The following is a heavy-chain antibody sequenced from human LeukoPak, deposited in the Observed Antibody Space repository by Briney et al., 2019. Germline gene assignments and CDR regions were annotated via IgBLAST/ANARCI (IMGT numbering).Heavy chain of an antibody. Sequence: PSETLSLTCTVSGGSISSYYWSWIRQPPGKGLEWIGYIYYSGSTNYNPSLKSRVTISVDTSKNQFSLKLSSVTAADTAVYYCARQTPPLVDGYRYNWFDPWGQGTLVTVSS. J-gene: IGHJ5*02. D-gene: IGHD5-24*01. V-gene: IGHV4-59*08. CDR1: GGSISSYY. CDR3: ARQTPPLVDGYRYNWFDP. CDR2: IYYSGST.